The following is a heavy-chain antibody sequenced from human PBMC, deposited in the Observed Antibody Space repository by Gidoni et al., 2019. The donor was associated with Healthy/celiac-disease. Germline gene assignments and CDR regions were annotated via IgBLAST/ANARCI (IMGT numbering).Heavy chain of an antibody. D-gene: IGHD3-3*01. CDR3: AKASALRFLESDY. CDR1: GFTFSSYA. J-gene: IGHJ4*02. CDR2: ISGSGGST. Sequence: EVQLLESGGGLVQPGGSLRLSCAASGFTFSSYAMSWVRQAPGKGLEWVSAISGSGGSTYYADSVKGRFTISRDNSKNTLYLQMNSLRAEDTAVDYCAKASALRFLESDYWGQGTLVTVSS. V-gene: IGHV3-23*01.